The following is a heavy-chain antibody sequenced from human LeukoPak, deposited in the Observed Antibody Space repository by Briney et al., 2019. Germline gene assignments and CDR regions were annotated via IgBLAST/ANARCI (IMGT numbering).Heavy chain of an antibody. CDR1: GGSISSYY. CDR3: AREHPVYDSSGYNAFDI. CDR2: IYYSGST. V-gene: IGHV4-59*01. D-gene: IGHD3-22*01. J-gene: IGHJ3*02. Sequence: PSETLSLTCSVSGGSISSYYWSWIRQPPGKGLEWIGYIYYSGSTNYNPSLKSRVTISVDTSKNQFSLKLSSVTAADTAVYYCAREHPVYDSSGYNAFDIWGQGTMVTVSS.